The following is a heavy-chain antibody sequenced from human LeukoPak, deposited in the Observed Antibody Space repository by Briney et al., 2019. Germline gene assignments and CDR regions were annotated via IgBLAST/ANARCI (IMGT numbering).Heavy chain of an antibody. CDR3: AREGVGATYRTFDY. V-gene: IGHV1-2*02. CDR1: GYTFTSYY. D-gene: IGHD1-26*01. CDR2: MNPKSGGT. J-gene: IGHJ4*02. Sequence: GASVKVSCKASGYTFTSYYMHWVRQAPGQGLEWMGWMNPKSGGTNYAQKFQGRVTMTRDTSISTAYMELSRLRSDDTAVYYCAREGVGATYRTFDYWGQGTLVTVSS.